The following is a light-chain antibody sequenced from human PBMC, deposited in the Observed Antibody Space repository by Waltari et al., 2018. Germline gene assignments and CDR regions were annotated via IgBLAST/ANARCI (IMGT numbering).Light chain of an antibody. Sequence: EILLTHSPATLSLSPGERATLSCRASQSVSSYLAWYQQKPGQAPRPLRDDALNRATGIPARFSGSGSGTDFTLTISSLEPEDFAVYYCQQRSNWPRLTFGGGTRVEIK. J-gene: IGKJ4*01. CDR3: QQRSNWPRLT. CDR1: QSVSSY. V-gene: IGKV3-11*01. CDR2: DAL.